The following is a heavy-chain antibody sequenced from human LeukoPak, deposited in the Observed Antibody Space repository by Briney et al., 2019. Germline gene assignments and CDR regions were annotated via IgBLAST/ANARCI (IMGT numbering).Heavy chain of an antibody. D-gene: IGHD3-3*01. CDR2: MNPNRGNK. CDR3: ARGQNTYYDFWSGYREYNWFDP. Sequence: ASVTVSCKASGYTFTRYDMNWVRQAPGQGREGMGGMNPNRGNKGYAQKFQGRVTMTSHTSISTAYMELSSLRSEDTAVYYCARGQNTYYDFWSGYREYNWFDPWGQGTLVTVSS. CDR1: GYTFTRYD. J-gene: IGHJ5*02. V-gene: IGHV1-8*01.